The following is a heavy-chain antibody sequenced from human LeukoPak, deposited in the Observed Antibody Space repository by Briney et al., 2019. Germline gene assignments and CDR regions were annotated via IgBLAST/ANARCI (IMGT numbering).Heavy chain of an antibody. J-gene: IGHJ4*02. Sequence: PGGSLRLSCAASGFTFNSYWMHWVRQAPGKGLVWVARISTDGSSTSYADSVKGRFTISRDNAKNTLYLQMNSLRAEDTAVYYCAKDLTGGNEDWGQGTLVTVSS. CDR1: GFTFNSYW. V-gene: IGHV3-74*01. CDR2: ISTDGSST. D-gene: IGHD4-23*01. CDR3: AKDLTGGNED.